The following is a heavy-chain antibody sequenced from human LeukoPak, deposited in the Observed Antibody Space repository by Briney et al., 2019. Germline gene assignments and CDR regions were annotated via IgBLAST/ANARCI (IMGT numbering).Heavy chain of an antibody. D-gene: IGHD3-22*01. J-gene: IGHJ4*01. V-gene: IGHV1-18*01. CDR1: GYTFTSYG. Sequence: ASVKVSCKASGYTFTSYGISWVRQAPGQGLEWMGWISAYNGNTNYAQKLQGRITMTTDTSTSTAYMDLRSLRSDDTAVYYCARDYYDSSGYLRDYWGHGTLVTVSS. CDR3: ARDYYDSSGYLRDY. CDR2: ISAYNGNT.